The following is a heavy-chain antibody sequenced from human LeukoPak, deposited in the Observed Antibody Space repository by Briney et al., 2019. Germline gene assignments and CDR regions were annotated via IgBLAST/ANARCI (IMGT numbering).Heavy chain of an antibody. CDR1: GFTFSSFA. J-gene: IGHJ4*02. D-gene: IGHD5-12*01. CDR2: LTGSGGST. V-gene: IGHV3-23*01. CDR3: AKESPGWLRLFDY. Sequence: GGSVGLSCAVSGFTFSSFAMSGVPEAPRKGREGVSDLTGSGGSTYYAESVKGRFTISRDNSRKTVYLQMNSLRAEDTAVYYCAKESPGWLRLFDYWGQRTLVTASS.